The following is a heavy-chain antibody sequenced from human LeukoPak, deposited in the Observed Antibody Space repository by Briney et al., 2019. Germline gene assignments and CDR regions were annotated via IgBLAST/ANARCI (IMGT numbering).Heavy chain of an antibody. V-gene: IGHV4-39*07. J-gene: IGHJ4*02. Sequence: SETLSLTCTVSGGSISSSSYYWGWIRQPPGKGLEWMVSIYYSGSTYYNPSLKSRVTMSVDTSKNQFSLKLSSVTAADTAVYYCARDPFDYYGSGSKQFPYWGQGTLVTVSS. CDR3: ARDPFDYYGSGSKQFPY. D-gene: IGHD3-10*01. CDR1: GGSISSSSYY. CDR2: IYYSGST.